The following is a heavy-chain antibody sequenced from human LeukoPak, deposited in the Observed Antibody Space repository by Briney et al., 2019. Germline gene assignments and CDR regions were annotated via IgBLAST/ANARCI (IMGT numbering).Heavy chain of an antibody. D-gene: IGHD6-13*01. CDR1: GFTVSSNH. Sequence: GGSLRLSCAASGFTVSSNHMTWVRQAPGKGLEWVSVIYSGGSTYYADSVKGRFIISRDNSRNTLYLQMNNLRAEDTAVYCCARAWAPAGLYFDYWGQGTLVTVSS. CDR2: IYSGGST. V-gene: IGHV3-53*01. CDR3: ARAWAPAGLYFDY. J-gene: IGHJ4*02.